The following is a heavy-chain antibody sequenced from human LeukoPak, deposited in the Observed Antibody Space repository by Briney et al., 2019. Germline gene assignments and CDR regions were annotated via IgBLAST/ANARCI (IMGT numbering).Heavy chain of an antibody. CDR1: GFTFSSYA. V-gene: IGHV3-23*01. D-gene: IGHD4-17*01. CDR2: ISGSGGST. Sequence: GGSLRLSCAASGFTFSSYAMSWVRQAPGKGLEWVSAISGSGGSTYYADSVKGRFTISRDNSKNTLYLQMDSLRAEDTAVYYCAKDSTTTVTNNWFDPWGQGTLVTVSS. CDR3: AKDSTTTVTNNWFDP. J-gene: IGHJ5*02.